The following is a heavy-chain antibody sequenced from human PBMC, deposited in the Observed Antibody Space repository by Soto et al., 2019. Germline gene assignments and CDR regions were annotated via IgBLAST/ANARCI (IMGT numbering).Heavy chain of an antibody. Sequence: EVQLVQSGAEVKKPGESLRISCQGSGYSFTSSWISWVRQMPGEGLEWMGRIDPSDSYINYSPSFQGRVTISADKSIITAYLQCSSLKASDTAMYYCARRGSSSSFFYDSWGQGTLVTVSS. J-gene: IGHJ4*02. CDR1: GYSFTSSW. CDR2: IDPSDSYI. CDR3: ARRGSSSSFFYDS. V-gene: IGHV5-10-1*03. D-gene: IGHD6-6*01.